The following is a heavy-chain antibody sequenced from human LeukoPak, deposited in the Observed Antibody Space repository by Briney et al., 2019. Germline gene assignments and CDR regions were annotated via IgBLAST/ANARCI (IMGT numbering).Heavy chain of an antibody. Sequence: ASVKVSCKASGYTFTSYYMHWVRQAPGQGLEWMGIINPSGGSTSYAQKFQGRVTMTRDTSTSTVYMELSSLRSEDTAVYYCARCLGRGYCSGGSCYPRADYYGMDVWGQGTLVTVSS. CDR3: ARCLGRGYCSGGSCYPRADYYGMDV. J-gene: IGHJ6*02. D-gene: IGHD2-15*01. CDR2: INPSGGST. V-gene: IGHV1-46*01. CDR1: GYTFTSYY.